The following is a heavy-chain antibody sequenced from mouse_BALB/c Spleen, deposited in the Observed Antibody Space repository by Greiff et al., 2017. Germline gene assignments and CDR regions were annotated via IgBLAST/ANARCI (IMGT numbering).Heavy chain of an antibody. V-gene: IGHV14-4*02. CDR1: GFNIKDYY. Sequence: VQLQQSGAELVRSGASVKLSCTASGFNIKDYYMHWVKQRPGQGLEWIGWIDPENGDTEYAPKFQGKATMTADTSSNTAYLQLSSLTSEDTAVYYCNACGITTVGDFDYWGQGTTLTVSS. CDR2: IDPENGDT. CDR3: NACGITTVGDFDY. J-gene: IGHJ2*01. D-gene: IGHD1-1*01.